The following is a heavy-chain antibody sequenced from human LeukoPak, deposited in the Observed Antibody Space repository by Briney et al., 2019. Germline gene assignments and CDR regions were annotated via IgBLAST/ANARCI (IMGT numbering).Heavy chain of an antibody. D-gene: IGHD6-19*01. CDR1: GGSISSYS. CDR3: ARASIFIAVAGTFYYYDMDV. J-gene: IGHJ6*03. V-gene: IGHV4-4*07. Sequence: SETLSLTCTVSGGSISSYSWSWLRQPAGPGLDWIGRIYPIWSTNYNPSLESRVTMSVVTSKNQFALKLSSVAAADTAVYYCARASIFIAVAGTFYYYDMDVWGKGTTVTVSS. CDR2: IYPIWST.